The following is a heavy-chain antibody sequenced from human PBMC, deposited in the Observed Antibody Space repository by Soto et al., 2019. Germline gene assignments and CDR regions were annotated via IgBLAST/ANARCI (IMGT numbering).Heavy chain of an antibody. CDR1: GFSLSPYW. J-gene: IGHJ4*02. CDR2: LSSDGFGA. Sequence: SLRLSCAASGFSLSPYWMHWVRQVPGRGLEWVARLSSDGFGAAYADSVKGRFFISRDIARNTLSLQMNSLRADDTAVYYCARDLGGPDYWGRGTSVTVSS. D-gene: IGHD3-16*01. V-gene: IGHV3-74*03. CDR3: ARDLGGPDY.